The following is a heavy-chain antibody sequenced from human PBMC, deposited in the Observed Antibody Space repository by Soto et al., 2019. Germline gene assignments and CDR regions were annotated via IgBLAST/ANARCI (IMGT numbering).Heavy chain of an antibody. CDR2: TYYRSEWYS. V-gene: IGHV6-1*01. Sequence: SQTLSLTCAISGDSVSSNSAAWNWIRQSPSRGLEWLGRTYYRSEWYSDYAESVKSRITINTDTSKNQFSLQLNSVTPEDTAIYYCARSTCSGWYIYYFDSWGQGSLVTVSS. J-gene: IGHJ4*02. CDR3: ARSTCSGWYIYYFDS. CDR1: GDSVSSNSAA. D-gene: IGHD6-19*01.